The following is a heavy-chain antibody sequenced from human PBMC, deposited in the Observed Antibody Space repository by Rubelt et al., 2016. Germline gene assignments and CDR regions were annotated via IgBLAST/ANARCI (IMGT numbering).Heavy chain of an antibody. CDR2: IYYSGST. CDR1: GGSISSSSYY. D-gene: IGHD6-13*01. V-gene: IGHV4-39*07. Sequence: QLQLQESGPGLVKPSETLSLTCTVSGGSISSSSYYWGWIRQPPGKGLEWIGSIYYSGSTYYNPSLKSRVTISVDTSKNQFSLQLNSVTPEDTAVYYCARAGHSSSWSDYFDYWGQGTLVTVSS. CDR3: ARAGHSSSWSDYFDY. J-gene: IGHJ4*02.